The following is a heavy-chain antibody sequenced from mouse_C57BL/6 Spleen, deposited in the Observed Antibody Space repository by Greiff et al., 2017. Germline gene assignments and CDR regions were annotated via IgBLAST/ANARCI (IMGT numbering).Heavy chain of an antibody. D-gene: IGHD2-13*01. CDR1: GYTFTSYW. CDR3: ARAVTWYFDV. Sequence: QVQLQQPGAELVRPGSSVKLSCKASGYTFTSYWMHWVKQRPIQGLEWIGNIDPSDSETHYNQKFKDKATLTVEKSSSTAYMQLSSLTSEDSAVYYCARAVTWYFDVWGTGTTVTVSS. J-gene: IGHJ1*03. CDR2: IDPSDSET. V-gene: IGHV1-52*01.